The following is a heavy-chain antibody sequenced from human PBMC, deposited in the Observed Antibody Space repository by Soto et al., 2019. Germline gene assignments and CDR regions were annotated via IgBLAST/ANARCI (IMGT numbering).Heavy chain of an antibody. J-gene: IGHJ4*02. Sequence: SETLSLTCTVSGGSISSYYWSWIRQPPGKGLEWIGYIYYSGSTNYNPSLKSRVTISVDTSKNQFSLKLSSVTAADAAVYYCARDNGYSYGYTLDHWGQGTLVTVSS. V-gene: IGHV4-59*01. CDR1: GGSISSYY. D-gene: IGHD5-18*01. CDR2: IYYSGST. CDR3: ARDNGYSYGYTLDH.